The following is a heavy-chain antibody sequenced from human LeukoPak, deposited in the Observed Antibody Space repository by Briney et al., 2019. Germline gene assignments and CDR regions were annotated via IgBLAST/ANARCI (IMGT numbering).Heavy chain of an antibody. CDR3: AKYSNYGSGSYGRYFDY. CDR1: AFTFRSSY. Sequence: GGSLRLSCAAAAFTFRSSYMSWVRQAPGKGLEWVAHIKHGGGEEYSVDSVKCRFTISRDNAKNSLYLEMNSLRAEDTAMYYCAKYSNYGSGSYGRYFDYWGQGTLVTVSS. D-gene: IGHD3-10*01. CDR2: IKHGGGEE. J-gene: IGHJ4*02. V-gene: IGHV3-7*03.